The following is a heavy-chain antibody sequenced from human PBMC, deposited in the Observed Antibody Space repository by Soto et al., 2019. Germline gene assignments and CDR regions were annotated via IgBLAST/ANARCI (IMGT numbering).Heavy chain of an antibody. CDR3: ARQRQLAFYYYYGMDV. D-gene: IGHD6-13*01. CDR1: GYTFTSYD. Sequence: ASVKVSCKASGYTFTSYDINWVRQATGQGLEWMGWMNPNSGNTGYAQKFQGRVTMTRNTSISTAYMELSSLRSEDTAVYYCARQRQLAFYYYYGMDVWGQGTTVTVSS. V-gene: IGHV1-8*01. CDR2: MNPNSGNT. J-gene: IGHJ6*02.